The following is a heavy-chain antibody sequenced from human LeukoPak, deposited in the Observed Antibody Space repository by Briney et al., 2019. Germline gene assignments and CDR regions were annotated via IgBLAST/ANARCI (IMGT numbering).Heavy chain of an antibody. CDR1: GYTFTGYY. CDR2: INPNSGGT. CDR3: ARVIGPRASNHAFDI. V-gene: IGHV1-2*02. D-gene: IGHD1-26*01. Sequence: ASVKVSCKASGYTFTGYYMHWVRQAPGQGLEWMGWINPNSGGTNYAQKFQGRVTMTRDTSISTAYMELSRLRSEDTAVYYCARVIGPRASNHAFDIWGQGTMVTVSS. J-gene: IGHJ3*02.